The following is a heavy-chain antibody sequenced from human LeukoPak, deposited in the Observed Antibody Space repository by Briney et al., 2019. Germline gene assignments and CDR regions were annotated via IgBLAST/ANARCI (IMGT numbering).Heavy chain of an antibody. CDR3: ARDPMIVVSHPDAFDI. CDR2: ISSSSSYI. J-gene: IGHJ3*02. CDR1: GFTFSSYS. D-gene: IGHD3-22*01. V-gene: IGHV3-21*01. Sequence: GGSLRLSCAASGFTFSSYSMNWVRQAPGKGLEWVSSISSSSSYIYYADSVKGRFTISRDNAKNSLYLQMNSLRAEDTAVYYCARDPMIVVSHPDAFDIWGQGTMVTVSS.